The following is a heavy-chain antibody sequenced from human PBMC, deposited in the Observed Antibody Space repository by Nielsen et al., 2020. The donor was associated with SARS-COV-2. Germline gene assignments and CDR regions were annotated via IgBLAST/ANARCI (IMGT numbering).Heavy chain of an antibody. J-gene: IGHJ6*02. CDR2: ISPNRGAT. CDR1: GYTATDYF. D-gene: IGHD1-14*01. CDR3: ATEVNQGGMDV. V-gene: IGHV1-2*06. Sequence: ASMKVSCKASGYTATDYFVHWVRQAPGQGLEWMGRISPNRGATNYAQTFQGRVIMTRDTSTATAYIELSRLTSDDTAVYYCATEVNQGGMDVWGQGTTVIVSS.